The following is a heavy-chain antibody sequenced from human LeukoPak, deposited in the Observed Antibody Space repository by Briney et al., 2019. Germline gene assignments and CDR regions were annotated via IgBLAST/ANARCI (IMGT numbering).Heavy chain of an antibody. CDR2: IIPILGIA. Sequence: GASVKVSCKASGGTFSSYAISWVRQAPGQGLEWMGRIIPILGIANYAQKFQSRVTITADKSTSTAYMELSSLRSEDTAVYYCAREAVPAANCYYYGMDVWGQGTTVTVSS. V-gene: IGHV1-69*04. CDR1: GGTFSSYA. J-gene: IGHJ6*02. CDR3: AREAVPAANCYYYGMDV. D-gene: IGHD2-2*01.